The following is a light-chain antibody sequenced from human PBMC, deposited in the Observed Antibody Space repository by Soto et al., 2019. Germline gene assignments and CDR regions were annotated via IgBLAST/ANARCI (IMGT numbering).Light chain of an antibody. Sequence: AIQLTQSPSSLSASVGDRVTITCRASQGISSALARYQQKPGKAPKLLIYDASSLESGVPSRFSGSGSGKDFTLTISSLQPEDFSTYYCQQFNNYPFTFGPGTKVHIK. CDR3: QQFNNYPFT. V-gene: IGKV1D-13*01. CDR1: QGISSA. CDR2: DAS. J-gene: IGKJ3*01.